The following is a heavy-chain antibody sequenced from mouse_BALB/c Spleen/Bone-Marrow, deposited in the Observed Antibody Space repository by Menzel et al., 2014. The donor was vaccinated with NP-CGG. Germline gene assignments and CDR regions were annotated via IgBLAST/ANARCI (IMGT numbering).Heavy chain of an antibody. V-gene: IGHV1-7*01. J-gene: IGHJ3*01. CDR1: GYTFTRYW. D-gene: IGHD2-1*01. CDR2: INPSTGYT. CDR3: VCGNYYLAY. Sequence: VKLQESGAELAKPGASVKMSCKASGYTFTRYWMHWVKPRPGQGLEWIGYINPSTGYTEYNQKFKDKATLTADKSSSTAYMQLSSLTSEDSAVYYCVCGNYYLAYWGQGTLVTVSA.